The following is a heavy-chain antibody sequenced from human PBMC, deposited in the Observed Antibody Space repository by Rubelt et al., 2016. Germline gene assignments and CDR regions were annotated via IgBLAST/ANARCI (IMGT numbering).Heavy chain of an antibody. D-gene: IGHD3-3*01. V-gene: IGHV1-2*02. CDR1: FTGYY. Sequence: FTGYYMHWVRQAPGQGLEWMGWINPNSGGTNYAQKFQGRVTMTRDTSISTAYMELSRLRSEDTAVYYCARAVPSITIFGVVTSYYYYYYGMDVWGQGTTVTVSS. CDR3: ARAVPSITIFGVVTSYYYYYYGMDV. CDR2: INPNSGGT. J-gene: IGHJ6*02.